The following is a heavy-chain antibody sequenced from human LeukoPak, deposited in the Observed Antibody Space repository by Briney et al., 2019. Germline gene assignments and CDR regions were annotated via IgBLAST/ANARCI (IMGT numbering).Heavy chain of an antibody. CDR1: GFTVSSNY. V-gene: IGHV3-53*01. J-gene: IGHJ4*02. CDR3: ARGVYSSGWYFDY. D-gene: IGHD6-19*01. Sequence: GGSLRLSCAASGFTVSSNYMSWVRQAPGKGLEWVSVIYSGGSTYYADSVKGRFTISRNNSKNTLYLQMNSLRAVDTAVYYCARGVYSSGWYFDYWGQGTLVTVSS. CDR2: IYSGGST.